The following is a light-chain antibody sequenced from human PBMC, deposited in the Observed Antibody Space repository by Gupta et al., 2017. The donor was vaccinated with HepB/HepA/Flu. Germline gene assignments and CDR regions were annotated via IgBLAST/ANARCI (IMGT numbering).Light chain of an antibody. CDR3: SSFTTSSTML. Sequence: QSALTQPASVSASPGQSIPISCTGTSSDIGAYDHVSWYQQHPDKVPKLIIYEVSNRPSGVSNRFSGSKSGNTASLTISGLQTEDEADYYCSSFTTSSTMLFGGGTKLTVL. J-gene: IGLJ2*01. CDR2: EVS. V-gene: IGLV2-14*01. CDR1: SSDIGAYDH.